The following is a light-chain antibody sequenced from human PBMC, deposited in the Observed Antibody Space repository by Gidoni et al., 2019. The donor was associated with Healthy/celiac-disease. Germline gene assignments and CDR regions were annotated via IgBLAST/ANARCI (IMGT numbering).Light chain of an antibody. CDR2: AAS. V-gene: IGKV1-39*01. CDR3: QQSYSTPGTT. J-gene: IGKJ4*01. Sequence: DIQMTQSPSSLSASVGDRVTITCRASQSISSYLNWYPQKPGKAPKLLIYAASSLQSGVPSRFSGSGSGTDFTLTISSLQPEDFATYYCQQSYSTPGTTFGGGTKVEIK. CDR1: QSISSY.